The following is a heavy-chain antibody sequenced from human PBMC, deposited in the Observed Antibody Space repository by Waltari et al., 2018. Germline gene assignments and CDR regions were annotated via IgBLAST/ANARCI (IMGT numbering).Heavy chain of an antibody. CDR3: AMAAGTLY. J-gene: IGHJ4*02. CDR2: INQDGREK. Sequence: EVQLVESGGGLVKPGGSLRLSCAASGLTLSTRWMSWVRQAPGKGLEWVANINQDGREKYYVDSMKGRVTISRDNAKNALFLQMYSLRAEDTAVYFCAMAAGTLYWGQGTLVTVSS. V-gene: IGHV3-7*01. CDR1: GLTLSTRW. D-gene: IGHD6-13*01.